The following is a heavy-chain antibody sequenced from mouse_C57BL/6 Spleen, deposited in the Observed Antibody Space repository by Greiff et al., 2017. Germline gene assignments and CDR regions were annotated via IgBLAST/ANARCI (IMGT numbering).Heavy chain of an antibody. Sequence: EVMLVESGGGLVKPGGSLKLSCAASGFTFSSYAMSWVRQTPEKRLEWVATISDGGSYTYYPDNVKGRFTISRDNAKNNLYLQMSHLKSEDTAMYYCARGGITTVPWYFDVWGTGTTVTVSS. CDR2: ISDGGSYT. CDR1: GFTFSSYA. D-gene: IGHD1-1*01. J-gene: IGHJ1*03. V-gene: IGHV5-4*03. CDR3: ARGGITTVPWYFDV.